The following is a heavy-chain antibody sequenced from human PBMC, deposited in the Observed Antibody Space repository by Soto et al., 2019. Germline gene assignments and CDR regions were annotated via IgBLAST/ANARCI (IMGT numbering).Heavy chain of an antibody. J-gene: IGHJ4*02. D-gene: IGHD2-21*02. CDR2: ISYDGSNK. V-gene: IGHV3-30*18. CDR3: AKDACGGACYYFDY. Sequence: HPGGSLRLSCAASGFTFSIYGIHWVRQAPGKGLEWVAVISYDGSNKYYADSVKGRFTISRDNSKNTLYLQMNSLRAEDTAVYYCAKDACGGACYYFDYWGQGNLVTVSS. CDR1: GFTFSIYG.